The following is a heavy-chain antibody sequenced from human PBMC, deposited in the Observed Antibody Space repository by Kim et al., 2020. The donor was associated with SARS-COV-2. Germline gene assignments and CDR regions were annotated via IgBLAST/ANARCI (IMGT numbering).Heavy chain of an antibody. CDR2: IYSGGST. CDR1: GFTVSSNY. V-gene: IGHV3-53*01. D-gene: IGHD3-22*01. CDR3: ARVRVVVSFYYFDY. J-gene: IGHJ4*02. Sequence: GGSLRLSCAASGFTVSSNYMSWVRQAPGKGLEWVSVIYSGGSTYYADSVKGRFTISRDNSKNTLYLQMNSLRAEDTAVYYCARVRVVVSFYYFDYWGQGTLVTVSS.